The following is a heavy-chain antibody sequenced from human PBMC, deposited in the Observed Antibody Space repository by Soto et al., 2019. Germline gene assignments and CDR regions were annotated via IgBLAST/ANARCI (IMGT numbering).Heavy chain of an antibody. CDR1: GDSMNPYY. D-gene: IGHD6-19*01. J-gene: IGHJ4*02. CDR2: IYFSGST. CDR3: ARAWAVPGSHWGD. V-gene: IGHV4-59*01. Sequence: SETLSLTCTVSGDSMNPYYWSWIRQPPGKGLEWIGNIYFSGSTNFNPSPKSRVTLSLDTSKRQFFLKLTPVTAADTAVYYCARAWAVPGSHWGDWGRGTLVTVSS.